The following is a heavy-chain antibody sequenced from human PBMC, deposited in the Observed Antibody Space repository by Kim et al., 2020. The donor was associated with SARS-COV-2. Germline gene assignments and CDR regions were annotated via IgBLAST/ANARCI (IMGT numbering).Heavy chain of an antibody. CDR1: GGSISSYY. CDR3: ARARTAMVRGMDV. V-gene: IGHV4-59*13. Sequence: SETLSLTCTVSGGSISSYYWSWIRQPPGKGLEWIGYIYYSGSTNYNPSLKSRVTISVDTSKNQFSLKLSSVTAADTAVYYCARARTAMVRGMDVWGQGTTVTVSS. J-gene: IGHJ6*02. D-gene: IGHD5-18*01. CDR2: IYYSGST.